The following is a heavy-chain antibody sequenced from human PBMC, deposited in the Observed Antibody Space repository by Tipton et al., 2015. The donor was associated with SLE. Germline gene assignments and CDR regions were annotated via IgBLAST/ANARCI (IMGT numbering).Heavy chain of an antibody. V-gene: IGHV3-23*01. CDR1: GFTFGSYP. CDR3: AKMISSKDIVGWGFDY. J-gene: IGHJ4*02. D-gene: IGHD2-15*01. Sequence: SLRLSCAVSGFTFGSYPMSWVRLAPGRGLEWVSSISPSGQGTYYADSVKGRFTNSRDNSKFTLDLHMSSLRDEDTAMYYCAKMISSKDIVGWGFDYWGQGALVTVSS. CDR2: ISPSGQGT.